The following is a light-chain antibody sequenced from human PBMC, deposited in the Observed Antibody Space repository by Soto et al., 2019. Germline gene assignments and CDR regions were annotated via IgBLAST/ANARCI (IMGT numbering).Light chain of an antibody. Sequence: QSVLTRPPSVSGAPGQRVTISCTGSSSNIGAGYDVPWYQQLPGTAPKLLIYGNSNRPSGVPDRFSGSKSGTSASLAITGLQAEDEADYYCQSYDSSLSGYVFGTGTKLTVL. CDR2: GNS. J-gene: IGLJ1*01. CDR3: QSYDSSLSGYV. V-gene: IGLV1-40*01. CDR1: SSNIGAGYD.